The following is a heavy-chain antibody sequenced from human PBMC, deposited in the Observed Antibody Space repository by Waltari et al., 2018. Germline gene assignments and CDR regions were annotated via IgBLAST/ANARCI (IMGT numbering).Heavy chain of an antibody. CDR2: IQRSGRT. D-gene: IGHD2-15*01. CDR3: ARDRGRGIYLDS. Sequence: QMQLQESGPGLVKPSGTLSVTCTLSGDSMSSTDWWSWVRQSPEKGLEWIGQIQRSGRTHYNPSLGSRVTISIDTSNNQFSLKVTSTTAADTAVYYCARDRGRGIYLDSWGRGTLVTVSP. J-gene: IGHJ4*02. V-gene: IGHV4-4*02. CDR1: GDSMSSTDW.